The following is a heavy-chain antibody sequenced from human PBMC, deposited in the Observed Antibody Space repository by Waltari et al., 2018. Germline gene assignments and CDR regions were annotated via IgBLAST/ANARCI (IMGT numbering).Heavy chain of an antibody. V-gene: IGHV4-38-2*01. D-gene: IGHD3-3*01. CDR3: ARVNRRGYYSG. Sequence: QVQLQESGPGLVKPSETLSLTCAVSGYSISSGYYWGWIRQPPGKGLEWIGSIYHSGSTYYNPSLKSRVTISVDTSKNQCSLKLSSVTAADTAVYYCARVNRRGYYSGWGQGTLVTVSS. CDR1: GYSISSGYY. CDR2: IYHSGST. J-gene: IGHJ4*02.